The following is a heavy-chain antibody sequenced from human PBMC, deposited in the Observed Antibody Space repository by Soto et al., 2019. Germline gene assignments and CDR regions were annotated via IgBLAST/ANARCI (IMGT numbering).Heavy chain of an antibody. CDR3: ARVRGDSSGSYYFDH. Sequence: GGSLRLSCAASGFTFSSYSMNWVRQAPGKGLEWVSSISSSGTGVHYADSVKGRFTISKDNANNSLYLQMNSLRAEDTAVYYCARVRGDSSGSYYFDHWGQGALVTVSS. CDR1: GFTFSSYS. CDR2: ISSSGTGV. D-gene: IGHD3-22*01. J-gene: IGHJ4*02. V-gene: IGHV3-21*04.